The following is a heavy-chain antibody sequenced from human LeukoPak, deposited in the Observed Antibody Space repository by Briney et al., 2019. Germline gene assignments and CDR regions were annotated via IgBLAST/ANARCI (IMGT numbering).Heavy chain of an antibody. CDR2: IIPIFGTA. V-gene: IGHV1-69*13. J-gene: IGHJ6*04. CDR1: GGTFSSYA. Sequence: SVKVSCEASGGTFSSYAISWVRQAPGQGLEWMGGIIPIFGTANYAQKFQGRVTITADESTSTAYMELSSLRSEDTAVYYCARDSPDIVVVPAAWGGMDVWGKGTTVTVSS. CDR3: ARDSPDIVVVPAAWGGMDV. D-gene: IGHD2-2*01.